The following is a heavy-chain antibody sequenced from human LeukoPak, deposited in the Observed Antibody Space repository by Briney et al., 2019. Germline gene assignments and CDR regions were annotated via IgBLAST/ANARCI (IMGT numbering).Heavy chain of an antibody. V-gene: IGHV4-59*08. D-gene: IGHD3-10*01. J-gene: IGHJ4*02. CDR2: IYYSGST. Sequence: SETLSLTCTVSGGSISSYYWSWLRQPPGKGLEWIGYIYYSGSTNYNPSLKSRVTISVDTSKNQFSLKLSSVTAADTAVYYCASYYYGSGSRHYFDYRGQGTLVTVSS. CDR3: ASYYYGSGSRHYFDY. CDR1: GGSISSYY.